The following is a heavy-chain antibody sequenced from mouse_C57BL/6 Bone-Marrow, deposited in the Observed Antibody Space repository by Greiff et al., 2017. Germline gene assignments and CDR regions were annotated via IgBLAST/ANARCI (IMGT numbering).Heavy chain of an antibody. CDR3: ARYYGDYDSHWYFDV. J-gene: IGHJ1*03. CDR1: GYTFTSYW. V-gene: IGHV1-64*01. CDR2: IHPKSGST. D-gene: IGHD2-13*01. Sequence: VQLQQPGAELVKPGASVKLSCKASGYTFTSYWMHWVKQRPGQGLEWIGMIHPKSGSTNYNEKFKSKATLTVDKSSSTAYMQLSSLTSEDSAVYYGARYYGDYDSHWYFDVWGTGTTVTVSS.